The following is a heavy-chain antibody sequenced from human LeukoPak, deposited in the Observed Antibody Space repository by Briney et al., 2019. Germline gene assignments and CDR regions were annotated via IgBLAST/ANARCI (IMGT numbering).Heavy chain of an antibody. CDR1: GFTLSNTW. Sequence: PGGSLRLSCAASGFTLSNTWMTWVRQAPGKGLEWIGRIQSSTNGGTVDYAAPVKGRFTISRDDSKNTLYLQMNSLTTEDTAFYYCATDSYDACDHWGQGTLVTVSS. D-gene: IGHD5-12*01. CDR3: ATDSYDACDH. V-gene: IGHV3-15*01. J-gene: IGHJ4*02. CDR2: IQSSTNGGTV.